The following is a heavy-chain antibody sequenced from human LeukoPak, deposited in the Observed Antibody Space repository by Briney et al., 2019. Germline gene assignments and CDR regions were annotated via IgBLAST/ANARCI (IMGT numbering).Heavy chain of an antibody. CDR1: GFTFSSYA. D-gene: IGHD6-13*01. Sequence: GGSLRLSCAASGFTFSSYAMHWVRQAPGKGLEWVAVISYDGSNKYYADSVKGRFTISRDNSKNTLYLQMNSLRAEDTAVYYCARDYLAAADTFWGQGTLVTVSS. CDR3: ARDYLAAADTF. V-gene: IGHV3-30-3*01. J-gene: IGHJ4*02. CDR2: ISYDGSNK.